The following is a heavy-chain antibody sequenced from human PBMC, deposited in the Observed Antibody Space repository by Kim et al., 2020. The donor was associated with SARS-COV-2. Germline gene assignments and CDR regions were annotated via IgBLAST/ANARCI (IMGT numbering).Heavy chain of an antibody. Sequence: ASVKVSCKASGYTFSNYAMNWVRQAPGQGPEWMGWINTNTGNPTYAQGFTGRFVFSLDTSVSTAYLQISSLKAEDTAVYYCAKAFYGQPEPRARVFDYWGQGTLVTVSS. CDR2: INTNTGNP. D-gene: IGHD4-17*01. CDR3: AKAFYGQPEPRARVFDY. J-gene: IGHJ4*02. V-gene: IGHV7-4-1*02. CDR1: GYTFSNYA.